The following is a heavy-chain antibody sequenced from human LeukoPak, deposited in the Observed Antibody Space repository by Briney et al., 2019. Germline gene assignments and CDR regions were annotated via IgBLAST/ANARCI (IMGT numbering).Heavy chain of an antibody. V-gene: IGHV4-59*08. CDR2: ISYGEIT. D-gene: IGHD2-2*01. Sequence: SETLPLTCTVSGGSTSGYYWSWIRQPPGRGLEWIGYISYGEITNYNPSLGGRVTISLDTPQNQFSLKVRSVTATDTAIYYCARHDDVPLIRNGFNYWGQGILVTVSS. CDR3: ARHDDVPLIRNGFNY. CDR1: GGSTSGYY. J-gene: IGHJ4*02.